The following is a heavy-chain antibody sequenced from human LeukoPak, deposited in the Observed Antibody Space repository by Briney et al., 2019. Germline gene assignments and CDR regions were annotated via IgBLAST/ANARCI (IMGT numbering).Heavy chain of an antibody. J-gene: IGHJ3*01. CDR2: TSYDGRNK. CDR1: GFTFSTYA. V-gene: IGHV3-30*04. Sequence: GGSLRLSCVASGFTFSTYAMHWVRQAPGKGLEWVAVTSYDGRNKYYTDSVKGRVTISRDNSKNTLYLQMNSLRAEDTAVYYCARSVSYGGSYYNAFDFWGQGTMVTVSS. D-gene: IGHD1-26*01. CDR3: ARSVSYGGSYYNAFDF.